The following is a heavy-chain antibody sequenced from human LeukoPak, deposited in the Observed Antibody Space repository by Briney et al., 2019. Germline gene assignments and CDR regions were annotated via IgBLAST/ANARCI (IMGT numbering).Heavy chain of an antibody. CDR1: GYTLTELS. Sequence: ASVKVSCKVSGYTLTELSMHWVRRAPGKGLEWMGGFDPEDGETIYAQKFQGRVTMTRNTSISTAYMELSSLRSEDTAVYYCARGPKHPDITQLWPSGWFDPWGQGTLVTVSS. CDR2: FDPEDGET. J-gene: IGHJ5*02. CDR3: ARGPKHPDITQLWPSGWFDP. D-gene: IGHD5-18*01. V-gene: IGHV1-24*01.